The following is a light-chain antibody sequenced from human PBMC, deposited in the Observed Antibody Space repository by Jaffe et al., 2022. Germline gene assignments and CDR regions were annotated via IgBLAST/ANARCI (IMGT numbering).Light chain of an antibody. V-gene: IGLV3-19*01. CDR2: GKN. CDR3: NSRDSSNSHLTLSWV. CDR1: SLRIYY. J-gene: IGLJ3*02. Sequence: SSELTQDPAVSVALGQKVRITCQGDSLRIYYASWYQQKPGQAPVLVIYGKNNRPSGIPDRFSGSSSGNTASLTITGAQAEDEADYYCNSRDSSNSHLTLSWVFGGGTKLTVL.